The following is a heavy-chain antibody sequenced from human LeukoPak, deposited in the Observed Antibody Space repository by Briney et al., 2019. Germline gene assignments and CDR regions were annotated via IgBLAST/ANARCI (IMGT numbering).Heavy chain of an antibody. CDR1: GGSFSGYY. V-gene: IGHV4-34*01. CDR2: INHSGST. J-gene: IGHJ6*02. CDR3: ARGEWLAGYCSSTSCPRGYYYYGMDV. D-gene: IGHD2-2*01. Sequence: PSETLSLTCAVSGGSFSGYYWSWIRQPPGKGLEWIGEINHSGSTNYNPSLKSRVTISVDTSKNQFSLKLSSVTAADTAVYYCARGEWLAGYCSSTSCPRGYYYYGMDVWGQGTTVTVSS.